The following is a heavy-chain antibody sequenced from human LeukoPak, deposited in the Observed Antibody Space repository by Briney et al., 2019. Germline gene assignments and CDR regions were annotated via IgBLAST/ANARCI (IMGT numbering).Heavy chain of an antibody. D-gene: IGHD6-13*01. Sequence: GGSLRLSSAASGFTFSSYAMHWVRQAPGKGLEWGAVISYDGSNKYYADSVKGRFTISRDNSKNTLYLQMNSLRAEDTAVYYCAREMSSRSRDNWFDPWGQGTLVTVSS. J-gene: IGHJ5*02. CDR2: ISYDGSNK. CDR3: AREMSSRSRDNWFDP. CDR1: GFTFSSYA. V-gene: IGHV3-30-3*01.